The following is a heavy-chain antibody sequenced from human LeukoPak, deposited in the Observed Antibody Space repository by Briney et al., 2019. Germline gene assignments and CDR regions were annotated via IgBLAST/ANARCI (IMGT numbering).Heavy chain of an antibody. Sequence: SQTLSLTCTVSGGSISSVSYYWSWIRQPAGKGLEWIGRINTSGSTNYNPSLKSRVTISVDTSKNQFSLKLSSVTAADTAVYYCARASYDILTGYLYMDVWGKGTTVTISS. CDR3: ARASYDILTGYLYMDV. V-gene: IGHV4-61*02. CDR2: INTSGST. D-gene: IGHD3-9*01. J-gene: IGHJ6*03. CDR1: GGSISSVSYY.